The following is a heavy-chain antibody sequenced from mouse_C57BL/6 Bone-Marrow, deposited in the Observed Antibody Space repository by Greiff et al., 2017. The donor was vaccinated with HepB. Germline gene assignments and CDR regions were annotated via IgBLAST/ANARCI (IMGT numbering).Heavy chain of an antibody. CDR2: IRLKSDNYAT. CDR1: GFTFSNYW. CDR3: SIYDGYLGYAMDY. V-gene: IGHV6-3*01. Sequence: EVQLVESGGGLVQPGGSMKLSCVASGFTFSNYWMNWVRQSPEKGLEWVAQIRLKSDNYATHYAESVKGRFTISRDDSKSSVYLQMNNLRAEDTGIYYCSIYDGYLGYAMDYWGQGTSVTVSS. D-gene: IGHD2-3*01. J-gene: IGHJ4*01.